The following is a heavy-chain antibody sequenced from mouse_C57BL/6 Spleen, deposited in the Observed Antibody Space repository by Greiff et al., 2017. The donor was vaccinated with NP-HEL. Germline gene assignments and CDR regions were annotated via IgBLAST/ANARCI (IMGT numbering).Heavy chain of an antibody. CDR1: GYTFTSYW. CDR3: ARGGDYDDYAMDY. V-gene: IGHV1-55*01. Sequence: QVQLQQPGAELVKPGASVKMSCKASGYTFTSYWITWVKQRPGQGLEWIGDIYPGSGSTNYNEKFKSKATLTVDTSSSTAYMQLSSLTSEDSAVYYCARGGDYDDYAMDYWGQGTSVTVSS. CDR2: IYPGSGST. D-gene: IGHD2-4*01. J-gene: IGHJ4*01.